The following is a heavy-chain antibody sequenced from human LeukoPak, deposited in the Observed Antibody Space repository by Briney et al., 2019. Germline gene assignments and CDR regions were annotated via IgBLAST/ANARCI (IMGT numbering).Heavy chain of an antibody. Sequence: GASVKVSCKASGYTFTGYYMHWVRQAPGQGLEWMGWINPNSGGTNYSQKFQGRVTITRDTSASTAYMELSSLRSEDTAVYYCARRGAAAAFDPWGQGTLVTVSS. CDR2: INPNSGGT. J-gene: IGHJ5*02. CDR3: ARRGAAAAFDP. V-gene: IGHV1-2*02. CDR1: GYTFTGYY. D-gene: IGHD2-2*01.